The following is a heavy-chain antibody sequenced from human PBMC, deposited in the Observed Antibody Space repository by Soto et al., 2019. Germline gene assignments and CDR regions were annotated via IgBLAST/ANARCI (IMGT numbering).Heavy chain of an antibody. V-gene: IGHV1-18*01. CDR3: ARDWSAEVLPDY. D-gene: IGHD3-10*01. CDR2: ISTYNGNT. J-gene: IGHJ4*02. CDR1: GYTFTPYG. Sequence: QVQLVQSGAEVGKPGASVKVSCTASGYTFTPYGISWVRQAPGQGLEWMGWISTYNGNTQFAQRFQGRVTMTTDTSTSTAYMELRSLTSDDTAVYYCARDWSAEVLPDYWGQGTLVTVSS.